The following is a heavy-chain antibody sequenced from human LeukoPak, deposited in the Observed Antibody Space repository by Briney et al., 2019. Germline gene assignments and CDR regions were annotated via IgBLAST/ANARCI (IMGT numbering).Heavy chain of an antibody. CDR1: GFTFSSYG. J-gene: IGHJ6*03. V-gene: IGHV3-30*02. CDR3: AKLRTPGSGWYDYYYYYMDV. Sequence: GGSLRLSCAASGFTFSSYGMHWVRQAPGKGLEWVAFIRYDGSNKYYADSVKGRFTISRDNSRNTLYLQMNSLRAEDTAVYYCAKLRTPGSGWYDYYYYYMDVWGKGTTVTTSS. D-gene: IGHD6-19*01. CDR2: IRYDGSNK.